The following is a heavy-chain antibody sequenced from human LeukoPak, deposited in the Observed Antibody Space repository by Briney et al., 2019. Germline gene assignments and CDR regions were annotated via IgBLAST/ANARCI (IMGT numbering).Heavy chain of an antibody. CDR2: IWSDGSNK. CDR1: GFNCSHYG. Sequence: PGGSLRLSCAASGFNCSHYGMHWVRQAPGRGLEWLAVIWSDGSNKFYADSVKGRFTISRDNAQHTVDLHMSILRAEDTAVYYCAKVAQRGFDYRNSLEYWGQGTLVTVSS. J-gene: IGHJ4*02. V-gene: IGHV3-33*06. CDR3: AKVAQRGFDYRNSLEY. D-gene: IGHD4-11*01.